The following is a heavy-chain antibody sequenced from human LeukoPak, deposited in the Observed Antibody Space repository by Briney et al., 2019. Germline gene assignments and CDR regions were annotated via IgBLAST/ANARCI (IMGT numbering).Heavy chain of an antibody. D-gene: IGHD6-19*01. J-gene: IGHJ3*02. CDR3: ARPQSSGIDAFDI. CDR2: IIPIFGTA. Sequence: ASVKVSCKASGGTFSSYAISWVRQAPGQGLEWMGRIIPIFGTANYAQKFQGRVTITTDESTSTAYMELSSLRSEDTAVYYCARPQSSGIDAFDIWGQGTMVTVSS. CDR1: GGTFSSYA. V-gene: IGHV1-69*05.